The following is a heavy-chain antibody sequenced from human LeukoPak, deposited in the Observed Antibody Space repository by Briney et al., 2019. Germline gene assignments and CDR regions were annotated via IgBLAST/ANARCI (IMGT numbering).Heavy chain of an antibody. CDR3: ARGASVVAGNDNAFDI. V-gene: IGHV3-30*02. CDR2: IQYDGNNK. CDR1: EITFSNYG. D-gene: IGHD6-19*01. Sequence: PGGSLRLSCTASEITFSNYGMHWVRQAPGKGLEWVAFIQYDGNNKYYADSVKGRFTIPRDNSKNTLYLQMNSLRAEDTAVYYCARGASVVAGNDNAFDIWGQGTMVTVSS. J-gene: IGHJ3*02.